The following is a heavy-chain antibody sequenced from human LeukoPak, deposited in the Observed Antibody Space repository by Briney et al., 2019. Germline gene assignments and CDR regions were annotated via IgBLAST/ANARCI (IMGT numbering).Heavy chain of an antibody. CDR3: ARPDSHLSAFDI. CDR2: ISDSGST. J-gene: IGHJ3*02. CDR1: GGSISNYY. Sequence: SETLSLTCSVSGGSISNYYWSWIRQPPGKGLEWIAYISDSGSTKYRPSLRGRLSISMDKSKNMFSLKLNSVTAADTAVYYCARPDSHLSAFDIWGEGTKVTVS. V-gene: IGHV4-59*08. D-gene: IGHD2-21*01.